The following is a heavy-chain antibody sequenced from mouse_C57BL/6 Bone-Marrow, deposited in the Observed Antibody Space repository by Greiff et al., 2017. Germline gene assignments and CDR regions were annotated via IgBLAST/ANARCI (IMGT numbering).Heavy chain of an antibody. D-gene: IGHD3-2*02. Sequence: EVQVVESGPGLVKPSQSLSLTCSASGFSITSDYWNWIRKFPGNKLEYMGYISYSGSTYYNPSLKSRLSITRDTSENQYYLQLISVSTENTAAYYCEKTRLNDAIDYWGQGTTVTVSS. CDR2: ISYSGST. CDR3: EKTRLNDAIDY. V-gene: IGHV3-8*01. J-gene: IGHJ4*01. CDR1: GFSITSDY.